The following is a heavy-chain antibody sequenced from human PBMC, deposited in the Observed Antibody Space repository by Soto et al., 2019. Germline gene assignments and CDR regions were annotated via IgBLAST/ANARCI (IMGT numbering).Heavy chain of an antibody. CDR2: IYYSGST. J-gene: IGHJ4*02. CDR3: AREYSSGYYTYFDY. V-gene: IGHV4-59*01. Sequence: SETLSLTCTVSGDSISSYYWSWIRQPPGKGLEWIGYIYYSGSTNYNPSLKSRVTISVDTSKNQFSLKLSSVTAADTAVYYCAREYSSGYYTYFDYWGQGTLVTVSS. CDR1: GDSISSYY. D-gene: IGHD3-22*01.